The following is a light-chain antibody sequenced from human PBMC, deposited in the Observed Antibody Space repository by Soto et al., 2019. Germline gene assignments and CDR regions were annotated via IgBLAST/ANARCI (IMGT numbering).Light chain of an antibody. Sequence: DIVMTQSPDSLAVSLGERATINCKSSQSVLYSSNNKNYLAWYQQEPGQPPKLLIYWASTRESGVPDRFSGSGAGIDFTLTISSLQAEDVAVYYCQQYYTTPYTFGQGTKLEIK. CDR3: QQYYTTPYT. CDR1: QSVLYSSNNKNY. J-gene: IGKJ2*01. V-gene: IGKV4-1*01. CDR2: WAS.